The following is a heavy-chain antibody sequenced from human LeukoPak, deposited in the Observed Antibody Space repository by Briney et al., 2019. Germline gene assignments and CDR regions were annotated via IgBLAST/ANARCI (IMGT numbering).Heavy chain of an antibody. V-gene: IGHV3-7*01. Sequence: PGGSLRLSCAAPGFIFSGYWMSWVRQAPGKGLEWVANIKPDGSEKYYVDSVKGRFTISRDNAKNSLYLQMNSLSAEDTAVYYCVRYRGVGSGYWGQGTLVTVSS. J-gene: IGHJ4*02. CDR2: IKPDGSEK. D-gene: IGHD3-10*01. CDR3: VRYRGVGSGY. CDR1: GFIFSGYW.